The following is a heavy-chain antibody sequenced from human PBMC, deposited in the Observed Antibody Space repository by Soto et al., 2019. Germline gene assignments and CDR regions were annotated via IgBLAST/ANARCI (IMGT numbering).Heavy chain of an antibody. CDR1: GGSISSSSYY. CDR2: IYYSGST. Sequence: QLQLQESGPGLVKPSETLSLTCTVSGGSISSSSYYWGWIRQPPGKGLEWIGSIYYSGSTYYNPSLKSRVTISVDTSKNQFSLKLSSVTAADTAVYYCARHVVSGSYSFDYCGQGTLVTVSS. J-gene: IGHJ4*02. D-gene: IGHD1-26*01. CDR3: ARHVVSGSYSFDY. V-gene: IGHV4-39*01.